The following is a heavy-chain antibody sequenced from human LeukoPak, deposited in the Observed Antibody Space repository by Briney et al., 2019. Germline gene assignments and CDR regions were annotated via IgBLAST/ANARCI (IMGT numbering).Heavy chain of an antibody. J-gene: IGHJ5*02. CDR2: IHTSGST. CDR1: GGSMNHNY. Sequence: SETLSLTCTVSGGSMNHNYWSWVRQPAGKALEWIGRIHTSGSTNYNPSLRSRVTMSVDTSKTQFSLNLSCVTAADTAVYSCARDFSFDRWGQGTLVTVSS. CDR3: ARDFSFDR. V-gene: IGHV4-4*07.